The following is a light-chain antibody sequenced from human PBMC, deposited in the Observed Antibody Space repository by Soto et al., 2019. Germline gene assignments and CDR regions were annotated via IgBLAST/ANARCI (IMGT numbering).Light chain of an antibody. V-gene: IGKV1-6*01. CDR1: QDISNY. CDR2: GAS. Sequence: IQMTQAPSSLSASVGDRGTITCQASQDISNYLGWYQQKPGKAPQLLIYGASSLQRGVSSRFSGSGFGTDFTLTISSLQPEDSATYYCLQDRSHFWTFGQGTKVDIK. CDR3: LQDRSHFWT. J-gene: IGKJ1*01.